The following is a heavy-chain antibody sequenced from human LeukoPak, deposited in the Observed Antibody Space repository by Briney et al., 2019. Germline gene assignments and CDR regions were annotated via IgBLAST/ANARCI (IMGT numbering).Heavy chain of an antibody. CDR2: LYYSGST. J-gene: IGHJ5*02. CDR1: GGSISSYY. V-gene: IGHV4-59*08. CDR3: ARRVTNWFDP. Sequence: SETLSLTCTVSGGSISSYYWSWIRQPPGKGLEWIGYLYYSGSTNYNPSLKSRVTISVDTSKNQFSLKLSSVTAADTAVYYCARRVTNWFDPWGQGTLVTVSS. D-gene: IGHD4-23*01.